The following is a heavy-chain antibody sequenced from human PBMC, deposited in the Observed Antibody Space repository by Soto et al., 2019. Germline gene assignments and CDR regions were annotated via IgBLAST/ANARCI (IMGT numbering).Heavy chain of an antibody. Sequence: QVQLVQSGAEVKKPGASVKVSCKASGYTFTSYAMHWVRQAPGQRLEWMGWINAGNGNTKYSQKFQGRVTITRDTSSSTVYMELSSLRSEDTAVYYCARGPGGPDGPGDYWGQGTLVTVCS. V-gene: IGHV1-3*01. D-gene: IGHD2-15*01. CDR2: INAGNGNT. CDR1: GYTFTSYA. CDR3: ARGPGGPDGPGDY. J-gene: IGHJ4*02.